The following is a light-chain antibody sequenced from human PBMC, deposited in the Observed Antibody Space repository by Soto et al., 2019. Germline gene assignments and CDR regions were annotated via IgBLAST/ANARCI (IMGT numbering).Light chain of an antibody. CDR3: SSYTTNNTVV. V-gene: IGLV2-14*01. CDR1: STDVGSHNY. J-gene: IGLJ2*01. CDR2: EVN. Sequence: QSVLTQPASVSESPGQSISLSCSGTSTDVGSHNYVSWYQQHPGKAPKLIIFEVNNRPSGVSHRFSGSKSGNTASLTISDLQGEDEADYYCSSYTTNNTVVFGGGTKLTVL.